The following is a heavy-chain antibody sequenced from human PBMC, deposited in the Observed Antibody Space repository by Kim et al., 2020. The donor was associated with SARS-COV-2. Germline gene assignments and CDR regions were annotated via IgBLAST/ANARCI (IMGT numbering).Heavy chain of an antibody. Sequence: GTSDNAAPVKGRFSISWDNSKSTLSLQMNSLKLEDTAVYYCVPELSGAFHIWGQGTLVTVSS. CDR3: VPELSGAFHI. CDR2: GTS. J-gene: IGHJ3*02. D-gene: IGHD3-3*01. V-gene: IGHV3-15*01.